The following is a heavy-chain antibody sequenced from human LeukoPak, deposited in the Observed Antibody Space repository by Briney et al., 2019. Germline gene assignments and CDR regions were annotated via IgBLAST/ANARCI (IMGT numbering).Heavy chain of an antibody. CDR3: AREARAGGLGYCSGGSCCLDY. D-gene: IGHD2-15*01. CDR1: GYTLTELS. CDR2: INPNSGGT. V-gene: IGHV1-2*02. J-gene: IGHJ4*02. Sequence: ASVKVSCKVSGYTLTELSMHWVRQAPGQGLEWMGWINPNSGGTNYAQKFQGRVTMTRDTSISTAYMELSRLRSDDTAVYYCAREARAGGLGYCSGGSCCLDYWGQGTLVTVSS.